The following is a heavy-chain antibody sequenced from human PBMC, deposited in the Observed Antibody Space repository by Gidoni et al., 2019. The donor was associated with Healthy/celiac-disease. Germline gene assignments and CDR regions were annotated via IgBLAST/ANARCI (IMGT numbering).Heavy chain of an antibody. CDR1: GYSFTSYW. CDR2: IYPGDADT. J-gene: IGHJ4*02. Sequence: EVQLVQSGAEVKKPGESLKISCKGSGYSFTSYWIGWVRQMPGKGLEWMGIIYPGDADTRYSPSFQGQVTISADKSISTAYLQWSSLKASDTAMYYCARRRERGQVLSYDFDYWGQGTLVTVSS. V-gene: IGHV5-51*01. D-gene: IGHD3-16*01. CDR3: ARRRERGQVLSYDFDY.